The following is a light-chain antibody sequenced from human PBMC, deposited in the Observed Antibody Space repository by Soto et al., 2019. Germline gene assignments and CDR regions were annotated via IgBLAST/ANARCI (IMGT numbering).Light chain of an antibody. J-gene: IGKJ1*01. Sequence: EIVLTHSPGTRSLSPGKRGTLSCRASQSFANNYLAWYQQKPGQSPRHGIYGASTRATGIPARVRPRGFWTDFTLAISRLEPEDFAVYCCHQCIESPLKLGPGTKVDIK. CDR2: GAS. CDR3: HQCIESPLK. CDR1: QSFANNY. V-gene: IGKV3-20*01.